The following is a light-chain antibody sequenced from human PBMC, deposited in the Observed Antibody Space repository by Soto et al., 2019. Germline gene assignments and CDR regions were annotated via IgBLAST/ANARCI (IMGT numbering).Light chain of an antibody. V-gene: IGKV3-15*01. CDR3: QQYNFWPPLT. Sequence: EIVMTQSPATLSVSPGERATLSCRASQSVNSNLAWYRQKPGQAPRLLISDASTRATGVPARFSGSGPGTEFTLTISSLQSEDAGIYYCQQYNFWPPLTFGGGPKLEIK. J-gene: IGKJ4*01. CDR1: QSVNSN. CDR2: DAS.